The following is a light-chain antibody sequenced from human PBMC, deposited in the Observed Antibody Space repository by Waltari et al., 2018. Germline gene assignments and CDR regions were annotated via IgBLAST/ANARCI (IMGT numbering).Light chain of an antibody. CDR3: QTWHTVNHVI. J-gene: IGLJ2*01. V-gene: IGLV4-69*01. Sequence: QVVLTQSPSASASLGASVKLTCTLSSGHSDYAIAWHQQQPEKGPRYLMKVTSGGSHIKGDGIPDRFSGSSSGAERYLAISSLQSEDEADYYCQTWHTVNHVIFGGGTKLTVL. CDR1: SGHSDYA. CDR2: VTSGGSH.